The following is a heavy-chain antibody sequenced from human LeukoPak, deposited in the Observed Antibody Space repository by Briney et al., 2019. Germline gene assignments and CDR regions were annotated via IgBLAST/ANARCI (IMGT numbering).Heavy chain of an antibody. CDR1: GLSISNFW. Sequence: GGPLRLSCAASGLSISNFWMHWVRQAPGKGLEWMAIIDKDGKDIKYVDSVKGRFTLSRDNAKNSVYLQMNSLRTEDTALYYCVTDGDKWNDFEYWGQGTLVTVSS. D-gene: IGHD1-1*01. V-gene: IGHV3-7*01. CDR3: VTDGDKWNDFEY. J-gene: IGHJ4*02. CDR2: IDKDGKDI.